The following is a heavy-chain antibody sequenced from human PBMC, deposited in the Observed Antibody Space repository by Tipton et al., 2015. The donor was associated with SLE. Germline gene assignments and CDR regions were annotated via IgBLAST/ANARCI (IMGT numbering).Heavy chain of an antibody. CDR1: GFTFSNYW. D-gene: IGHD3-16*02. CDR3: ASKRYRWLGP. CDR2: INSDGSTT. V-gene: IGHV3-74*01. Sequence: SLRLSCAASGFTFSNYWMHWVRQTPGKGLVWVSRINSDGSTTTFVDSVEGRFTISRDNAKNTLYLQMNSLRAEDTAVYYCASKRYRWLGPWGQGTLVTVSS. J-gene: IGHJ5*02.